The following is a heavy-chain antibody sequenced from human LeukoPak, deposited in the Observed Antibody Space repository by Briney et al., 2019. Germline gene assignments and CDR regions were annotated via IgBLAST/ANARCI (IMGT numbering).Heavy chain of an antibody. D-gene: IGHD7-27*01. Sequence: GGSLRLSCAASGFTFSSYAMHWVRQAPGRGLEWVAVISYEGRNKYYADSVKGRFTVSRDNSKNTLYLQMNSLRPEDRAVYYCAREANWYFDKWGQETLVTVSS. V-gene: IGHV3-30*04. J-gene: IGHJ4*02. CDR2: ISYEGRNK. CDR1: GFTFSSYA. CDR3: AREANWYFDK.